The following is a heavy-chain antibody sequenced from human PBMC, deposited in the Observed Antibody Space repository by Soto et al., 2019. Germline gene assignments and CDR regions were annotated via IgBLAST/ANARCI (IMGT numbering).Heavy chain of an antibody. J-gene: IGHJ4*02. CDR2: ISGGGST. D-gene: IGHD3-10*01. CDR1: GFTFSSYA. CDR3: ANPRGGFGELYH. V-gene: IGHV3-23*01. Sequence: GGSLRLSCAASGFTFSSYAMSWVRQAPGKGLEWVSAISGGGSTYYADSVKGRFTISRDNSKNTLYLQMNSLRAEDTAVYYCANPRGGFGELYHWGQGTLVTVSS.